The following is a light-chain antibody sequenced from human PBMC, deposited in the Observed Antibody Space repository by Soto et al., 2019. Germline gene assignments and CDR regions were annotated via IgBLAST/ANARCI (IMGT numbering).Light chain of an antibody. Sequence: DIQMTQSPSSLSASVGDRVTITCRASQSISNYLAWYQQKPGKVPKLLIYAASTLQSGVPSRFSGSGSGTDFTLTISGLLPEDFATYYCQKYNSPHRTFGPGTKLDI. V-gene: IGKV1-27*01. J-gene: IGKJ3*01. CDR3: QKYNSPHRT. CDR2: AAS. CDR1: QSISNY.